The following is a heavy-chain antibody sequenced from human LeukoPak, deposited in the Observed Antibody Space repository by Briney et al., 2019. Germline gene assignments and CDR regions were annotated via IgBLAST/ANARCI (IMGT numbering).Heavy chain of an antibody. Sequence: ASVKVSCKASGGTFSSYAISWVRQAPGQGLEWMGRIIPILGIANYAQKFQGRVTITADKSTSTAYMELSSLRSEDTAVYYCAWNYDILTGYPARYYYYGMDVWGQGTTVTVSS. CDR2: IIPILGIA. CDR1: GGTFSSYA. D-gene: IGHD3-9*01. J-gene: IGHJ6*02. CDR3: AWNYDILTGYPARYYYYGMDV. V-gene: IGHV1-69*04.